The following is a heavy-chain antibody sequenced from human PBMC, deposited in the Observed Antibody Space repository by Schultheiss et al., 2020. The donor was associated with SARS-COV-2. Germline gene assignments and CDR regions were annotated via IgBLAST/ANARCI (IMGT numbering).Heavy chain of an antibody. V-gene: IGHV3-15*07. CDR1: GFTFSNAW. J-gene: IGHJ3*02. CDR2: IKSKTDGGTT. Sequence: LSLTCAASGFTFSNAWMNWVRQAPGKGLEWVGRIKSKTDGGTTDYAAPVKGRFTISRDDSKNTLYLQMNSLKTEDTAVYYCTTDPPITIFGVVILDAFDIWGQGTMVTVSS. CDR3: TTDPPITIFGVVILDAFDI. D-gene: IGHD3-3*01.